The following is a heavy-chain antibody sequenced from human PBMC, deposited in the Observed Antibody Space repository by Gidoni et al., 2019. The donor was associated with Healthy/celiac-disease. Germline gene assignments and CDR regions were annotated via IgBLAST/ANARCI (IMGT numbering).Heavy chain of an antibody. Sequence: QVQLVESGGGVVQPGRSLRLSCAASGFTFSSYGMHWVRQAPGKGLEWVAVISYDGSNKYYADSVKGRFTISRDNSKNTLYLQMNSLRAEDTAVYYCAKVHPYSSGPLGYWGQGTLVTVSS. D-gene: IGHD6-19*01. CDR3: AKVHPYSSGPLGY. CDR1: GFTFSSYG. V-gene: IGHV3-30*18. CDR2: ISYDGSNK. J-gene: IGHJ4*02.